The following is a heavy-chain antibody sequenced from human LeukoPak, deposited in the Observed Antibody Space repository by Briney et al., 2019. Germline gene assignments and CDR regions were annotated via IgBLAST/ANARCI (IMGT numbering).Heavy chain of an antibody. CDR2: ISGSSSYT. CDR1: GFTFSDYS. J-gene: IGHJ4*02. Sequence: GGSLRLSCAAAGFTFSDYSMSWIRQAPGKGLEWVSYISGSSSYTNYADSVKGRFTISRDNAKNSLSLQMNSLRAEDTAVYYCAKDLHLYSSGWYVLGYWGQGTLVTVSS. CDR3: AKDLHLYSSGWYVLGY. V-gene: IGHV3-11*06. D-gene: IGHD6-19*01.